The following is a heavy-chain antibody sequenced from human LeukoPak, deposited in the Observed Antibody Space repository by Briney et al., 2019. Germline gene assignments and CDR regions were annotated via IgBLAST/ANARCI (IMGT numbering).Heavy chain of an antibody. J-gene: IGHJ4*02. V-gene: IGHV5-51*01. CDR1: GYSFSTYW. Sequence: GESLKISCKGSGYSFSTYWIGWVRQMPGKGLEWMGIIYPGDSDVRYSPSFQGQVTISADKSISTAYVQWSSLKASDTAMYYCARHSNARSGGDYWGQGTLVTVSS. D-gene: IGHD4-11*01. CDR2: IYPGDSDV. CDR3: ARHSNARSGGDY.